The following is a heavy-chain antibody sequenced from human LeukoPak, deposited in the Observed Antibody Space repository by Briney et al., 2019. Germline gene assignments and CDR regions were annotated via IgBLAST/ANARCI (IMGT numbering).Heavy chain of an antibody. J-gene: IGHJ4*02. CDR2: IYHSGST. CDR3: AGGYSYGHFDY. Sequence: SETLSLTCTVSGHSISSGYFWGWIRQPPGKGLEWIGSIYHSGSTHYNPSLKSRVTISVDTSKNQFSLKLSSVTAADTAVYYCAGGYSYGHFDYWGQGTLVTVSS. V-gene: IGHV4-38-2*02. CDR1: GHSISSGYF. D-gene: IGHD5-18*01.